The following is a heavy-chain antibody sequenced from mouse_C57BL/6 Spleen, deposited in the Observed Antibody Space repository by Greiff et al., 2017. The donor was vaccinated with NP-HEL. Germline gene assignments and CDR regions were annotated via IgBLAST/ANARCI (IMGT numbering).Heavy chain of an antibody. CDR1: GYAFSSSW. V-gene: IGHV1-82*01. Sequence: VKLQESGPELVKPGASVKISCKASGYAFSSSWMNWVKQRPGKGLEWIGRIYPGDGDTNYNGKFKGKATLTADKSSSTAYMQLSSLTSEDSAVYFCARVPYKDYDGDYYAMDYWGQGTSVTVSS. CDR2: IYPGDGDT. D-gene: IGHD2-4*01. CDR3: ARVPYKDYDGDYYAMDY. J-gene: IGHJ4*01.